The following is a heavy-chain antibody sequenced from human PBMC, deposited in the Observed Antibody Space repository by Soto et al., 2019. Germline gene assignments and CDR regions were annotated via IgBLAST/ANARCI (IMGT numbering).Heavy chain of an antibody. CDR2: VYYTGNS. J-gene: IGHJ6*02. D-gene: IGHD3-10*02. V-gene: IGHV4-59*11. CDR3: AGGYYYVGSGPYLYIYGMDV. CDR1: GGSISTHY. Sequence: SETLSLTCTVSGGSISTHYWSWVRQVPGRGLEWLGYVYYTGNSKHNPSLKGRVTVSIAPSKSQFSLELTSVSAADSAAYYCAGGYYYVGSGPYLYIYGMDVWDQGTTVTVSS.